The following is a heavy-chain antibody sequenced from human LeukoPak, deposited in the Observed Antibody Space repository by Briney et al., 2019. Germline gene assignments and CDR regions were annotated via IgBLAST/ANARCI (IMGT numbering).Heavy chain of an antibody. V-gene: IGHV3-48*01. J-gene: IGHJ4*02. Sequence: QPGGSLRLSCAASGFTFSDHIMNWVRQLPGKRLEWVAYVSGSSSTVYYADSVKGRFTISRDNGKSSLYLQMNSLRVEDTALYYCVRQFASWGQGTLVTVSS. CDR1: GFTFSDHI. CDR3: VRQFAS. CDR2: VSGSSSTV.